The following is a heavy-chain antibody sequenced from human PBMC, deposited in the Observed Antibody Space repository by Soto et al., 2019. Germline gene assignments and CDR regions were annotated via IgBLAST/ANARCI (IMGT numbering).Heavy chain of an antibody. CDR3: ARGDYYDSSGYYYVGGNY. CDR1: GGTFSSYA. Sequence: QVQLVQSGAEVKKPGSSVKVSCKASGGTFSSYAISWVRQAPGQGLEWMGGIIPIFGTANYAQKFQGRVTITADKCTSTAYRELSSLRCEDTAVYYCARGDYYDSSGYYYVGGNYWGQGTLVTVSS. V-gene: IGHV1-69*06. J-gene: IGHJ4*02. D-gene: IGHD3-22*01. CDR2: IIPIFGTA.